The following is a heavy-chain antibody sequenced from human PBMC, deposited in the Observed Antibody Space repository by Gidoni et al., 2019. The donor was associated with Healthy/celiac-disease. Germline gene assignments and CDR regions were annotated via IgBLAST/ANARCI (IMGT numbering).Heavy chain of an antibody. J-gene: IGHJ3*02. V-gene: IGHV3-64*01. CDR1: GFTFSSNA. Sequence: EVQLVESGGGLVQPGGSLRLSCAASGFTFSSNAMHWVRQAPGKGLEYVSAISSNGGSTYYANSVKGRFTISRDNSKNTLYLQMGSLRAEDMAVYYCAREGSFDAFDIWGQGTMVTVSS. CDR2: ISSNGGST. D-gene: IGHD6-13*01. CDR3: AREGSFDAFDI.